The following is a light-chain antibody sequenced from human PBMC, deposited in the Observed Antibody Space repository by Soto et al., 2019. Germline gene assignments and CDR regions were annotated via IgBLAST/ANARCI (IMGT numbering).Light chain of an antibody. V-gene: IGKV4-1*01. CDR2: WAS. CDR3: QQYYSTPLT. CDR1: QSVLYSSDNKNY. Sequence: DIVMTQSPDSLAVSLGERATINCKSSQSVLYSSDNKNYLAWYQQKPGQPPKLLIYWASTRKSGVPDRFSSSGSGTDFTLTISSLQAEDVAVYYCQQYYSTPLTFGQGTKVDIK. J-gene: IGKJ1*01.